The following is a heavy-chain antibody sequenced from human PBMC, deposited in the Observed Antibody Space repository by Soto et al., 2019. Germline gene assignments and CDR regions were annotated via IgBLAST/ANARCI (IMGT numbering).Heavy chain of an antibody. Sequence: PSETLSLTCVVSGGSLSDYFWSWIRQPPGMGLEWIGEINHSGSNNYNPSLKSRVTISVDTSKNQFSLKLSSVTAADTAVYYCARGYGERWLQVKDNVDYWGQGTLVTVSS. CDR3: ARGYGERWLQVKDNVDY. CDR1: GGSLSDYF. J-gene: IGHJ4*02. CDR2: INHSGSN. D-gene: IGHD5-12*01. V-gene: IGHV4-34*01.